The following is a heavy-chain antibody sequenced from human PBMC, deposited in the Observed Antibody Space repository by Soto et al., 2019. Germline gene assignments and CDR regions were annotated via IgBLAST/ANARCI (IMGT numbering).Heavy chain of an antibody. CDR1: GYTFTSYG. D-gene: IGHD3-9*01. CDR3: ARCTGLRYFDRLLSGGWFDP. CDR2: ISAYNGNT. V-gene: IGHV1-18*04. J-gene: IGHJ5*02. Sequence: ASVKVSCKASGYTFTSYGISWVRQAPGQGLEWMGWISAYNGNTNYAQKLQGRVTMTTDTSTSTAYMELRSLRSDDTAVYYCARCTGLRYFDRLLSGGWFDPWGQGTLVTLSS.